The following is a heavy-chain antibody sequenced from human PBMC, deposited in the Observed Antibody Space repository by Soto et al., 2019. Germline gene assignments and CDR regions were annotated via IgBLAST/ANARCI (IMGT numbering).Heavy chain of an antibody. CDR3: AKLGAYSTSAIDS. V-gene: IGHV3-23*01. CDR1: GFTFSSYA. J-gene: IGHJ4*02. CDR2: ISASAATT. D-gene: IGHD6-6*01. Sequence: EVHLLESGGGLVQPGGSLRLSCAPSGFTFSSYAMSWVRQAPGKGLEWVSAISASAATTYYADSVKGRFTISRDNSRNTLYLQMNSLGAADTAIYYCAKLGAYSTSAIDSWGQGALVTVSS.